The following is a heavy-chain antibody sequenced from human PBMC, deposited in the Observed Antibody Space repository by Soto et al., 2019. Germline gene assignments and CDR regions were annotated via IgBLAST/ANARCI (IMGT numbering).Heavy chain of an antibody. Sequence: LSLTCAVYGGSFIAYYWSWIRQPPGKGLEWIGEINHSGGTSYNPSLKSRVTISVDTSKSQFSLKLTSVTAADRAVYYCARGSVDTVESSGFYEYWGKGTPVTVSS. D-gene: IGHD3-22*01. J-gene: IGHJ4*02. CDR1: GGSFIAYY. CDR2: INHSGGT. CDR3: ARGSVDTVESSGFYEY. V-gene: IGHV4-34*01.